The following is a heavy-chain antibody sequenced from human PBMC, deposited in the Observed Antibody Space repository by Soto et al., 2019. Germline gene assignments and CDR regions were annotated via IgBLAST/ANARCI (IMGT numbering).Heavy chain of an antibody. CDR3: ARAPYSSSWSYYYYGMDV. CDR1: GGTFSSYA. CDR2: TIPIFGTA. V-gene: IGHV1-69*13. D-gene: IGHD6-13*01. Sequence: ASVKVSCKASGGTFSSYAISWVRQAPGQGLEWMGGTIPIFGTANYAQKFQGRVTITADESTSTAYMELSSLRSEDTAVYYCARAPYSSSWSYYYYGMDVWGQGTTVTVSS. J-gene: IGHJ6*02.